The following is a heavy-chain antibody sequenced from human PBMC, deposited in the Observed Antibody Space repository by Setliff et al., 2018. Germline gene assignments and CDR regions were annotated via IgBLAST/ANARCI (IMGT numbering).Heavy chain of an antibody. CDR1: GFPFNTYS. V-gene: IGHV3-21*01. CDR3: VRAGGGHNVVATFDFDI. J-gene: IGHJ3*02. CDR2: ISTSPYGRSYE. D-gene: IGHD2-15*01. Sequence: KPGGSLRLSCAASGFPFNTYSMNWVRQAPGKGLEWVSSISTSPYGRSYEFYADSVQGRFTISRDNAKNSLYLQMDSLRVDDTAMYYCVRAGGGHNVVATFDFDIWGHGTMVTVSS.